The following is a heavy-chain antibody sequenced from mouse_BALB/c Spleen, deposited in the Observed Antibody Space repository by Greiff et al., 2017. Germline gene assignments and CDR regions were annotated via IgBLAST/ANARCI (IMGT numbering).Heavy chain of an antibody. Sequence: VQLQQSGAELVRPGALVKLSCKASGFNFNDYYMHWVKQRPEQGLEWIGWIDPENGNTIYDPKFQGKASITADTSSNTAYLQLSSLTSEDTAVYYCASSNYWYFDDWGAGTTVTVSS. CDR1: GFNFNDYY. CDR2: IDPENGNT. J-gene: IGHJ1*01. D-gene: IGHD2-5*01. V-gene: IGHV14-1*02. CDR3: ASSNYWYFDD.